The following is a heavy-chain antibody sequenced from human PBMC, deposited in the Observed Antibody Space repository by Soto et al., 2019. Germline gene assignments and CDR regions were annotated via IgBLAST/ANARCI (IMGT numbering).Heavy chain of an antibody. CDR2: IYYSGST. CDR1: GGSISSGGYY. CDR3: ARVVPVTEFDY. V-gene: IGHV4-31*03. Sequence: SGTLSLTCTVSGGSISSGGYYWSWIRQHPGKGLEWIGYIYYSGSTYCNPSLKSRVTISVDTSKNQFSLKLSSVTAADTAVYYCARVVPVTEFDYWGQGTLVTVSS. D-gene: IGHD3-10*01. J-gene: IGHJ4*02.